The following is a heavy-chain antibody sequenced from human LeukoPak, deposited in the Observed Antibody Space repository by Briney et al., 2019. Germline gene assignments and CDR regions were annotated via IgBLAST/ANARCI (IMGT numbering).Heavy chain of an antibody. J-gene: IGHJ4*02. D-gene: IGHD4-17*01. CDR1: RFTFSSYD. CDR3: ARSHGYSDFYDY. CDR2: ISGSGSAI. Sequence: GGSLRLSCAASRFTFSSYDMSWVRQAPGKGLEWISYISGSGSAIYYADSVKGRFTISRDNAKNSLNMQMYRLRAEDTAFYFCARSHGYSDFYDYLGQGTLVTVSS. V-gene: IGHV3-48*03.